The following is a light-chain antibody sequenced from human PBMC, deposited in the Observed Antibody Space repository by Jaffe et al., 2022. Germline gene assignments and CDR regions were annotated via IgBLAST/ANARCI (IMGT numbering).Light chain of an antibody. Sequence: EIVLTQSPATLSLSPGERATLSCRASESVSTYLAWYQQKPGQAPRLLIYDASNRATGIPARFSGSGSGTDFALTISSLEPEDLAVYYCQQRNSWPLTFGPGTKVDIK. V-gene: IGKV3-11*01. CDR2: DAS. CDR3: QQRNSWPLT. CDR1: ESVSTY. J-gene: IGKJ3*01.